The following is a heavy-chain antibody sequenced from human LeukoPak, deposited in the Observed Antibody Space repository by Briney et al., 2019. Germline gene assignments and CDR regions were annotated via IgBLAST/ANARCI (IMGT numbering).Heavy chain of an antibody. CDR1: GGSISSSSSY. Sequence: PSETLSLTCTVSGGSISSSSSYWGWISQPPGKGLEWIGSIYYSGSTYYNPSLKSRVTISVDTSKNQFSLKLSSVTAADTAVYYCARDRIAAAGTLDVWGKGTTVTVSS. CDR2: IYYSGST. D-gene: IGHD6-13*01. CDR3: ARDRIAAAGTLDV. J-gene: IGHJ6*04. V-gene: IGHV4-39*07.